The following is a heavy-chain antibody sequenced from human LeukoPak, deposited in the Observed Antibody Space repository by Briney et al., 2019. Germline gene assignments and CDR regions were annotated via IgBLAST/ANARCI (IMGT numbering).Heavy chain of an antibody. CDR1: GFTFSSYW. CDR3: ARGPGGIAAAAHD. D-gene: IGHD6-13*01. J-gene: IGHJ4*01. Sequence: PGGSLRLSCAASGFTFSSYWMHWVRQAPGKGLVWVSRINSDGSSTSYADSVKGRFTISRDNAKNTLYLQMNSLRAEDTAVYYCARGPGGIAAAAHDWGHGTLVTVSS. V-gene: IGHV3-74*01. CDR2: INSDGSST.